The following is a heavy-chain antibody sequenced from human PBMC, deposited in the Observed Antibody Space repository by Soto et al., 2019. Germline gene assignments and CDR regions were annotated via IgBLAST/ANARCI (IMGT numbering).Heavy chain of an antibody. V-gene: IGHV3-48*01. J-gene: IGHJ5*02. Sequence: GGSLRLSCAASGFTFSSYSMNWVRQAPGKGLEWVSYISSSSSTIYYADSVKGRFTISRDNAKNSLYLQMNSLRAEDTAVYYCARDKDSHWATGYSSGWYDLRRFDPWGQGTLVTVSS. CDR3: ARDKDSHWATGYSSGWYDLRRFDP. D-gene: IGHD6-19*01. CDR1: GFTFSSYS. CDR2: ISSSSSTI.